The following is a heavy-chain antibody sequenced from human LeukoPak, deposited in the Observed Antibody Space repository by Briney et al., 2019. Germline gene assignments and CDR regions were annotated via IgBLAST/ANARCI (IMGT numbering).Heavy chain of an antibody. V-gene: IGHV4-34*01. J-gene: IGHJ1*01. CDR2: INHSGST. Sequence: PSETLSLTCAVYGGSFSGYYWSWIRQPPGKGLEWIGEINHSGSTNYNPSLKSRVTISVDTSKNQFSLKLSSVTAADTAVYYCARDAGVQRWLQLSEYFQHWGQGTLVTVSP. D-gene: IGHD5-24*01. CDR1: GGSFSGYY. CDR3: ARDAGVQRWLQLSEYFQH.